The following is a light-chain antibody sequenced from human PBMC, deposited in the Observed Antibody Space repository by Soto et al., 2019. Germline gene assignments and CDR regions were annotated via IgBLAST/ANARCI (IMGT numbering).Light chain of an antibody. CDR1: QSISSW. J-gene: IGKJ1*01. Sequence: DIQVTQSPSTLSASVGDRVTFTCRASQSISSWLAWYQQKPGKAPKLLLYDASTLQSGVPSRFSGSGSGTDFTLTISRLHPDDFATYYCQQYNSYWTFGQGTKVDI. CDR3: QQYNSYWT. V-gene: IGKV1-5*01. CDR2: DAS.